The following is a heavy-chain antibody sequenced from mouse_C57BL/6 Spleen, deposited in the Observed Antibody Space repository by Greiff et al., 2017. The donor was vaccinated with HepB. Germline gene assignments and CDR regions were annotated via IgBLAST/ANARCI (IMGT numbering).Heavy chain of an antibody. D-gene: IGHD3-3*01. J-gene: IGHJ2*01. CDR1: GYSFTGYY. CDR3: ARRGTKGDYFDY. CDR2: INPSTGGT. Sequence: EVQLQQSGPELVKPGASVKISCKASGYSFTGYYMNWVKQSPEKSLEWIGEINPSTGGTTYNQKFKAKATLTVDKSSSTAYMQLKSLTSEDSAVYYCARRGTKGDYFDYWGQGTTLTVSS. V-gene: IGHV1-42*01.